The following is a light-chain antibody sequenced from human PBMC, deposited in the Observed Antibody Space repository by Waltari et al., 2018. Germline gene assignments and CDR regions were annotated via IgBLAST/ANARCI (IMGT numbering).Light chain of an antibody. V-gene: IGKV3-11*01. CDR3: QQRSNWPLT. CDR2: DTS. J-gene: IGKJ4*01. Sequence: EIVLTQSPATLYLSPGERATLSCRASQSVSNYLAWYQQKPGQAPRLLIFDTSNRPPGVPPRFSGSGSGTDFTLTISCLEPEDFALYYCQQRSNWPLTFGGGTKVEIK. CDR1: QSVSNY.